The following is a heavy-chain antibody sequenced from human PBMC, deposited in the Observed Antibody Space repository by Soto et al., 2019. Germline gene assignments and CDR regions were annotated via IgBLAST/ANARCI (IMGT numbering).Heavy chain of an antibody. V-gene: IGHV3-23*01. D-gene: IGHD2-8*01. Sequence: PGGSLRLSCAASGFTFSNYAMSWVRQAPGKGLEWVSALNGNGVSTFYADSVKGRFTISRDNSKNTLYVQMNNLRDEDTAVYFWEKMRGSKMGDWCFEFWVRGTLVTV. CDR3: EKMRGSKMGDWCFEF. J-gene: IGHJ2*01. CDR2: LNGNGVST. CDR1: GFTFSNYA.